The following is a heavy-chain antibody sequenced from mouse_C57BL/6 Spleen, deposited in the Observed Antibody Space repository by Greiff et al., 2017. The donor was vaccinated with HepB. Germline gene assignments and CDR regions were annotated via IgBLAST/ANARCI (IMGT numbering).Heavy chain of an antibody. V-gene: IGHV1-42*01. J-gene: IGHJ4*01. D-gene: IGHD2-2*01. CDR2: INPSTGGT. CDR1: GYSFTGYY. Sequence: EVQLQQSGPELVKPGASVKISCKASGYSFTGYYMNWVKQSPEKSLEWIGEINPSTGGTTYNQKFKAKATLTVDKSSSTAYMQRKSLTSEDSAVYYCARGDYGYDYAMDYWGQGTSVTVSS. CDR3: ARGDYGYDYAMDY.